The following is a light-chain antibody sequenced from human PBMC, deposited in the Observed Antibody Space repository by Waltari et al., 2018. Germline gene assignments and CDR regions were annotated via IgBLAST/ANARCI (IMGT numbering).Light chain of an antibody. CDR1: QGVSSY. V-gene: IGKV3-11*01. CDR2: DAT. J-gene: IGKJ3*01. CDR3: QQRYSWPAT. Sequence: VLTQSPATLSLSPGERATLSCRASQGVSSYVAWYQHKPGQPPRLLIYDATNRATGIPARFSGSGSGTDFTLTISSPEPEDFAVYYCQQRYSWPATFGPGTKVDI.